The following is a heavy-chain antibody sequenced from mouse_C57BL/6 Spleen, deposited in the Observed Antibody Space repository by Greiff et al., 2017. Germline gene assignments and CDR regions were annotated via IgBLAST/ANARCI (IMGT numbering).Heavy chain of an antibody. D-gene: IGHD2-3*01. J-gene: IGHJ2*01. Sequence: EVKLQESGPGLVKPSQSLSLTCSVTGYSITSGYYWNWIRQFPGNKLEWMGYISYDGSNNYNPSLKNRISITRDTSKNQFFLKLNSVTTEDTATYYCARERDGYHDYWGQGTTLTVSS. CDR2: ISYDGSN. CDR3: ARERDGYHDY. V-gene: IGHV3-6*01. CDR1: GYSITSGYY.